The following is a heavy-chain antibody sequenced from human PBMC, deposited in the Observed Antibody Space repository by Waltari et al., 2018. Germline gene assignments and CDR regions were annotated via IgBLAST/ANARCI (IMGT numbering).Heavy chain of an antibody. J-gene: IGHJ4*02. V-gene: IGHV4-59*08. Sequence: QVQLQESGPGLVKPSETLSLTCTVSGGSISSYYWSWIRQPPGKGLEWIGYIYYSGSTTYNPSLKSRVTISVDTSKNQFSLKLSSVTAADTAVYYCARQRMVVYATHRVTYFDYWGQGTLVTVSS. D-gene: IGHD2-8*02. CDR3: ARQRMVVYATHRVTYFDY. CDR1: GGSISSYY. CDR2: IYYSGST.